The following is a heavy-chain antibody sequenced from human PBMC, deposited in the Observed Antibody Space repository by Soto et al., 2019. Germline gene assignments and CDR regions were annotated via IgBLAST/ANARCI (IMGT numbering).Heavy chain of an antibody. CDR3: ARLTMARDAFDI. V-gene: IGHV1-18*01. D-gene: IGHD3-10*01. CDR1: GYTFTSYG. CDR2: ISAYNGKT. Sequence: QVQLEQSGAEVKKPGASVKVSCKASGYTFTSYGISWVRQAPGQGIEWMGWISAYNGKTNYAQKLQGRVTMTTDTSTSTAYMELRSLRSDDTAVYSCARLTMARDAFDIWGQGTMVTVSS. J-gene: IGHJ3*02.